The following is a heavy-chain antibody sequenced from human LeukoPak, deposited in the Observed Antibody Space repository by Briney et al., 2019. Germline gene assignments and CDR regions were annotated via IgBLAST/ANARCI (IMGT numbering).Heavy chain of an antibody. V-gene: IGHV4-39*07. Sequence: ETLSLTCTVSGGSISSSGYYWGWIRQPPGKGLEWIGSIYYSGSTYYNPSLKSRVSISVDTSKNQFSVKLSSVTAADTAVYYCARSGGFGELLVDYWGQGTLVTVSS. CDR1: GGSISSSGYY. CDR2: IYYSGST. D-gene: IGHD3-10*01. CDR3: ARSGGFGELLVDY. J-gene: IGHJ4*02.